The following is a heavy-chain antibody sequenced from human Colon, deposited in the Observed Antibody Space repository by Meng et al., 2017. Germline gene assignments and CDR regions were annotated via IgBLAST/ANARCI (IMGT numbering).Heavy chain of an antibody. CDR3: ATLVRGTGTDY. V-gene: IGHV3-7*01. CDR2: IKPDGSET. J-gene: IGHJ4*02. Sequence: GESLKISCTPSGFIIANNWMRWVRHVPGKGLECLANIKPDGSETYYVDSVRGRFTISRDNAKTTLYLQMNSLGAEDTAVYYCATLVRGTGTDYWGQGTLVTVSS. CDR1: GFIIANNW. D-gene: IGHD1-26*01.